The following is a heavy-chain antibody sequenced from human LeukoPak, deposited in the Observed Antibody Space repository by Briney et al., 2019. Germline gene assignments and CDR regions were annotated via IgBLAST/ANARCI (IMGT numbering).Heavy chain of an antibody. D-gene: IGHD2-8*01. V-gene: IGHV3-21*01. J-gene: IGHJ6*03. CDR3: ARIPGYGTNTRCLSSMDV. CDR2: IDSSSYYI. Sequence: GGSLRLSCVASGFTFSTYSMNWFRQAPGKGLEWVSDIDSSSYYIYYADSVKGRFTISRDNAKNSLYLQMNSLRAEDTAVYYCARIPGYGTNTRCLSSMDVWGKRTTVTVSS. CDR1: GFTFSTYS.